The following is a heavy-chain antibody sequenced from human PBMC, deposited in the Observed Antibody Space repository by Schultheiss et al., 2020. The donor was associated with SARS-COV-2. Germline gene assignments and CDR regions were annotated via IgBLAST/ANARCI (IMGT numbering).Heavy chain of an antibody. CDR3: ARDNPSGYLYYYMDV. Sequence: GGSLRLSCAASGFTFSSYDMHWVRQATGKGLEWVSAISGSGGSTYYADPVKGRFTISRDNSKNTLYLQMGSLRAEDMAVYYCARDNPSGYLYYYMDVWGKGTTVTVSS. V-gene: IGHV3-23*01. J-gene: IGHJ6*03. D-gene: IGHD3-22*01. CDR2: ISGSGGST. CDR1: GFTFSSYD.